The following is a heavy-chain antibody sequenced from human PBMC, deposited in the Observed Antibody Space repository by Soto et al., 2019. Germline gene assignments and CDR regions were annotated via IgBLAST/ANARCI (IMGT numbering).Heavy chain of an antibody. CDR3: ARLVQLLQGRWFDP. D-gene: IGHD2-15*01. J-gene: IGHJ5*02. CDR2: IYYSGST. V-gene: IGHV4-30-4*01. CDR1: GGSLSSGDYY. Sequence: SETLSLTCTVSGGSLSSGDYYWSWIRQPPGKGLEWIGYIYYSGSTYYNPSLKSRVTISVDTSKNQFSLKLSSVTAADTAVYYCARLVQLLQGRWFDPWGQGTLVTVSS.